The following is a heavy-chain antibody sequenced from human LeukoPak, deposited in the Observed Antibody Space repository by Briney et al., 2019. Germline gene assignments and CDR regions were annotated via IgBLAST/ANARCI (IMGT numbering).Heavy chain of an antibody. Sequence: SETLSLTCTVSGGSISSYYWSWIRQPAGKGLEWIGRIYTSGSTNYNPSLKSRVTVSVDTSKNQFSLKLSSVTAADTAVYYCARDTYYYDSSGYTLFDYWGQGTLVTVSS. CDR3: ARDTYYYDSSGYTLFDY. D-gene: IGHD3-22*01. J-gene: IGHJ4*02. V-gene: IGHV4-4*07. CDR1: GGSISSYY. CDR2: IYTSGST.